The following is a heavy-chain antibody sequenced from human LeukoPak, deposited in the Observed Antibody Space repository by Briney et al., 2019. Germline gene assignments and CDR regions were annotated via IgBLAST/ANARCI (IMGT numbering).Heavy chain of an antibody. D-gene: IGHD4-17*01. CDR3: AREDYGDYYFDY. V-gene: IGHV1-2*02. J-gene: IGHJ4*02. Sequence: ASVKVSCKASGYTFTGYYMHWVRQAPGQGLEWMGWINPNSGGTNCAQKFQGRVTMTRDTSTSTVYMELSSLRSEDTAVYYCAREDYGDYYFDYWGQGTLVTVSS. CDR2: INPNSGGT. CDR1: GYTFTGYY.